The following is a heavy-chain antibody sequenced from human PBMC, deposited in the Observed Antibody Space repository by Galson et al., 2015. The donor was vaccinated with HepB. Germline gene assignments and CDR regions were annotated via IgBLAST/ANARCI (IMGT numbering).Heavy chain of an antibody. J-gene: IGHJ5*02. V-gene: IGHV4-31*03. CDR3: ARALWFGESRLFDP. CDR1: GGSISSGGYY. Sequence: TLSLTCTVSGGSISSGGYYWCSIRQHPGKGLEWIGCISYSGNTYYNPSLKSRLAISVDTSKNQFSLKLSSVTAADTAVYYCARALWFGESRLFDPWGQGTLVTVSS. D-gene: IGHD3-10*01. CDR2: ISYSGNT.